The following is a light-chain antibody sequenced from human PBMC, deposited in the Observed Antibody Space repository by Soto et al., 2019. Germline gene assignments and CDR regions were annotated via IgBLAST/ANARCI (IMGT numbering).Light chain of an antibody. Sequence: QSALTQPRSVSVAPGQILPVSFTGTRRDVGIYNNDSWYQQRPGTAPKVMIYDFTKRPSGVPDRFSGSKSANTASLTISRLQADDDADYYCCSYAGNYTLLFGGGTK. CDR1: RRDVGIYNN. J-gene: IGLJ2*01. CDR2: DFT. V-gene: IGLV2-11*01. CDR3: CSYAGNYTLL.